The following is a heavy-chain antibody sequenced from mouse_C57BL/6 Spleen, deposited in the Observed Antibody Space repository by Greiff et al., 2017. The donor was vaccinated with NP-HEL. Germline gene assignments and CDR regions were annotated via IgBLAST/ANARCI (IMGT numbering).Heavy chain of an antibody. CDR2: IDPSDSYT. CDR1: GYTFTSYW. J-gene: IGHJ1*03. V-gene: IGHV1-69*01. CDR3: ARRGGRGWYFDV. D-gene: IGHD1-1*01. Sequence: VQLQQPGAELVMPGASVKLSCKASGYTFTSYWMHWVKQRPGQGLEWIGEIDPSDSYTNYNQKFKGKSTLTVDKSSSTAYMQLSSLTSEDSAVYYCARRGGRGWYFDVWGTGTTVTVSS.